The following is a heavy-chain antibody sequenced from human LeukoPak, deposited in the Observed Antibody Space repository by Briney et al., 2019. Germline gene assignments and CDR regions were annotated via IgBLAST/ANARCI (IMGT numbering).Heavy chain of an antibody. CDR2: INAGNGNT. CDR1: GYTFTSYA. Sequence: GASVKVSCKASGYTFTSYAMHWVRQAPGQRLEWMGWINAGNGNTKYSQKFQGRVTIIRDTSASTAYMELSSLRSEDTAVYYCARDKEYSSGWYYKYYYYGMDVWGQGTTVTVSS. CDR3: ARDKEYSSGWYYKYYYYGMDV. V-gene: IGHV1-3*01. D-gene: IGHD6-19*01. J-gene: IGHJ6*02.